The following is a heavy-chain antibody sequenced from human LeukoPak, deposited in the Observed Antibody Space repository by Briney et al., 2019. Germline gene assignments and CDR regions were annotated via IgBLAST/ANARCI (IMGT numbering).Heavy chain of an antibody. CDR3: AKDLWVYVEMATIDY. D-gene: IGHD5-24*01. Sequence: GGSLRLSCAASGFTFSSYAMSWVRQAPRKGLEWVSAISGSGGSTYYADSVKGRFTISRDNSKNTLYLQMNSLRAEDTAVYYCAKDLWVYVEMATIDYWGQGTLVTVSS. CDR2: ISGSGGST. J-gene: IGHJ4*02. CDR1: GFTFSSYA. V-gene: IGHV3-23*01.